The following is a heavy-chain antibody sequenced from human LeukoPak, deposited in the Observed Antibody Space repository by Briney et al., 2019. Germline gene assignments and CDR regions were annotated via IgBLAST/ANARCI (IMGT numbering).Heavy chain of an antibody. CDR1: GGSISSYY. V-gene: IGHV4-59*01. J-gene: IGHJ4*02. CDR2: MHYSGST. Sequence: SETLSLTCTVSGGSISSYYWSWIRQPPGKGLEWIGYMHYSGSTNYNPSLKSRVTISVDTSKNQFSLKLSSVTAADTAVYYCARWILYSAGSYSDSWGREPRVTVP. CDR3: ARWILYSAGSYSDS. D-gene: IGHD3-10*01.